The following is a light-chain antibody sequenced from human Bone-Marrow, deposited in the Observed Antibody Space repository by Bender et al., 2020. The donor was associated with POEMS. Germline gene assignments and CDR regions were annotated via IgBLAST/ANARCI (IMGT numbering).Light chain of an antibody. CDR2: CND. CDR3: SAWDGILNGWV. J-gene: IGLJ3*02. CDR1: SSNIGGNA. Sequence: QSVLTQPPSASGTPGQRVTISCSGGSSNIGGNAVNWWQQLPGTAPKLLIYCNDQRPSGVPDRFSGSKSGTSAALAISGLQSEDEADYFCSAWDGILNGWVFGGGPELTVL. V-gene: IGLV1-44*01.